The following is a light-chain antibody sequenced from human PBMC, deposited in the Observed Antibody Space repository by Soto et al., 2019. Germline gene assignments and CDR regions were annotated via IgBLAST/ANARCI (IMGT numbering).Light chain of an antibody. CDR2: KAS. J-gene: IGKJ1*01. Sequence: DIQMTQSPSTLSASVGDRVTITCRASQSIGSWLAWYQQKPGKAPKLLIYKASSLESGVPSRFSGSGSGTEFTLTRSSLQPDDFASYYCQQYGSYSPWTFGQGTKVEIK. CDR1: QSIGSW. CDR3: QQYGSYSPWT. V-gene: IGKV1-5*03.